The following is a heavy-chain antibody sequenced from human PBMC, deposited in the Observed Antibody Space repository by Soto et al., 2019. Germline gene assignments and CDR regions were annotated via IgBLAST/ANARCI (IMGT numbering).Heavy chain of an antibody. V-gene: IGHV3-53*01. CDR2: IYSGGST. CDR3: ARASSRWGCAQFDP. Sequence: EVQLVESGGGLIQPGGSLRLSCAASGFTVSSNYMSWVRQAPGKGLEWVSVIYSGGSTYYADSVKGRFTISRDNSKNTLYLQMNSLRAEATAVYYCARASSRWGCAQFDPWGQGTLVTVSS. D-gene: IGHD6-13*01. J-gene: IGHJ5*02. CDR1: GFTVSSNY.